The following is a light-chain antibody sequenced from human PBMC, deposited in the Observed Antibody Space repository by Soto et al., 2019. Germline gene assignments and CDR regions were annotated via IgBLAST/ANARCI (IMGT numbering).Light chain of an antibody. CDR1: QSVSRTN. CDR3: QQFGSSPLLT. CDR2: DAS. J-gene: IGKJ4*01. Sequence: EIVLTQSPGTLSLSPGERATLSCRASQSVSRTNLAWYQQKPGQAPRLLIYDASTRAAGIPGRFVGSGSGTDFTLTINRLESEDFAVYYCQQFGSSPLLTFGGGTKVDIK. V-gene: IGKV3-20*01.